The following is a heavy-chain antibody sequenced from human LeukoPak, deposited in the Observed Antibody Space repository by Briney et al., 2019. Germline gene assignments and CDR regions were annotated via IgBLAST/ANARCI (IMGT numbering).Heavy chain of an antibody. D-gene: IGHD3-10*01. Sequence: ASVKVSCKAAGYTVTSYGISWVRQAPGQGLGWMGWVSAYNGNTNYAQKLQGRVTMTTDTSTSTPYMEQRCLGSDDNAVYYCGRDRVLAYGVDVWGQGTTVTVSS. CDR2: VSAYNGNT. CDR3: GRDRVLAYGVDV. V-gene: IGHV1-18*01. J-gene: IGHJ6*02. CDR1: GYTVTSYG.